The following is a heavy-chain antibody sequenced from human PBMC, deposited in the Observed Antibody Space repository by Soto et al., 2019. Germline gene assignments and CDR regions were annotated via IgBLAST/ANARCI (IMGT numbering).Heavy chain of an antibody. D-gene: IGHD6-19*01. CDR3: ARQPPQWLVPYFQH. Sequence: QLQLQESGPGLVKPSETLSLTCTVSGGSISSSSYYWGWIRQPPGKGLEWIGSIYYSGSTYYNPSLKSRVTISVDTSKNQFSLKLSSVTAADTAVYYCARQPPQWLVPYFQHWGQGTLVTVSS. CDR1: GGSISSSSYY. V-gene: IGHV4-39*01. J-gene: IGHJ1*01. CDR2: IYYSGST.